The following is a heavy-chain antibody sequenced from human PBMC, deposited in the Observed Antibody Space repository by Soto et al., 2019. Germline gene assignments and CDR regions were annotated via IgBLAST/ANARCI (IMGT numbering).Heavy chain of an antibody. V-gene: IGHV1-69*12. CDR1: GGTFRTAA. Sequence: QVQLEQSGAEVKKPGSSVKVSCKASGGTFRTAAISWVRQAPGQGLEWMGGIMPVFRTPDYAQKFQGRVTITADESTNTAYMELSGLRSDDTAVYYCARANDRPQLGGNYYYILDDWGQGTTIPVSS. CDR2: IMPVFRTP. J-gene: IGHJ6*02. CDR3: ARANDRPQLGGNYYYILDD. D-gene: IGHD2-8*01.